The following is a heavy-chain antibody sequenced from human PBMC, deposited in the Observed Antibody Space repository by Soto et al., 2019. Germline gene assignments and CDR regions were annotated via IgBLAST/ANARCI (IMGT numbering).Heavy chain of an antibody. Sequence: SETLSLTCTVSGGSISSSSYYWGWIRQPPGKGLEWIGSIYYSGSTYYNPSLKSRVTISVDTSKNQFSLKLSSVTAADTAVYYCARHNSSGWNKYYYYGMDVWGQGTTVTVS. CDR1: GGSISSSSYY. V-gene: IGHV4-39*01. D-gene: IGHD6-19*01. CDR2: IYYSGST. CDR3: ARHNSSGWNKYYYYGMDV. J-gene: IGHJ6*02.